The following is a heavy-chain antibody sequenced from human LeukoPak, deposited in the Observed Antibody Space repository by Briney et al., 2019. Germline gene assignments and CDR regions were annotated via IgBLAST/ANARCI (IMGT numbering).Heavy chain of an antibody. D-gene: IGHD3-22*01. J-gene: IGHJ5*02. CDR1: GFTFSSYC. CDR3: ARVPSFELYYDSSGYYP. CDR2: INTDGSST. V-gene: IGHV3-74*01. Sequence: PGRSLRLSCAASGFTFSSYCMHWVRQAPGNGLVWVSRINTDGSSTSHADSVKGRFTSSRDNAKNTLYLRMNSLRAEDTAVYYCARVPSFELYYDSSGYYPWGQGTLVTASS.